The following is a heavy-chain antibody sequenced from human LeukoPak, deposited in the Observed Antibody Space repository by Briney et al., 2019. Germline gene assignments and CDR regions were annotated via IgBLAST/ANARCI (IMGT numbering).Heavy chain of an antibody. D-gene: IGHD1-26*01. J-gene: IGHJ4*02. CDR1: EYSFATYW. V-gene: IGHV5-51*01. CDR2: IYPSDSDT. Sequence: ESLKISCQGSEYSFATYWIAWLRQMPGKGLEWMGIIYPSDSDTRYSPSFQGQVTISADKSIKTAYLQWSSLKASDTAMYYCARPLQGIAGATGFDYWGQGTLVTVSS. CDR3: ARPLQGIAGATGFDY.